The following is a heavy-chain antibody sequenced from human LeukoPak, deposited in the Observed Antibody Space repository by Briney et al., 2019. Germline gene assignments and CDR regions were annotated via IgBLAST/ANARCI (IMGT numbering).Heavy chain of an antibody. J-gene: IGHJ3*02. D-gene: IGHD3-3*01. CDR2: IIPIFGTA. Sequence: ASVKVSCKASGGTFSSYAISWVRQAPGQGLEWMGGIIPIFGTANYAQKFQGRVTITTDESTSTAYMELSSLRSEDTAVYYCAGVYTIFGVVNGDAFDIWGQGTMVTVSS. V-gene: IGHV1-69*05. CDR3: AGVYTIFGVVNGDAFDI. CDR1: GGTFSSYA.